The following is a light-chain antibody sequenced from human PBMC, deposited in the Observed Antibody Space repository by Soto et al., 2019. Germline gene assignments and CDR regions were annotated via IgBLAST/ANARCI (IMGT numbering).Light chain of an antibody. CDR1: QSVSRN. J-gene: IGKJ5*01. CDR2: GAS. CDR3: QQYSNWPT. V-gene: IGKV3-15*01. Sequence: EIVLTQSPATLSLSPGERATLSFRASQSVSRNLAWYQQRPGQAPRLLISGASTRATGIAARFSGSGSGREFTLTISSLQSEDSALYYCQQYSNWPTFGQGTRLEIK.